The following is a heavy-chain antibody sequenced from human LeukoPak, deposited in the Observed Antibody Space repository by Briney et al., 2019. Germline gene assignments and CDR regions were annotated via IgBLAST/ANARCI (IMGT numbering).Heavy chain of an antibody. CDR2: IYPGDSDT. V-gene: IGHV5-51*01. CDR1: GYSFTSYW. Sequence: GESLKISCKGPGYSFTSYWIAWVRQMPGKGLEWMGIIYPGDSDTRYSPSFQGQVTVSVDKSITTAYLQWSSLKAPDTAVYYCARLYDSSAYPFDYWGQGTLVTVSS. D-gene: IGHD3-22*01. CDR3: ARLYDSSAYPFDY. J-gene: IGHJ4*02.